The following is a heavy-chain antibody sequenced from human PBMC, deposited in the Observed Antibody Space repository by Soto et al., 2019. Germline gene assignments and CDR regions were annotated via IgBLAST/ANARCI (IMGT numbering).Heavy chain of an antibody. J-gene: IGHJ5*02. CDR3: ARTIPEYYDILTGYYNGSWFDP. CDR1: GGSISSSSYY. D-gene: IGHD3-9*01. CDR2: ISYSGST. Sequence: QLQLQESGPGLVKPSETLSLTCTVSGGSISSSSYYWGWIRQPPGKGLEWIGSISYSGSTYYNPSLRSRVTISVDTSKNQFSLKLSSVTAADTAVYYCARTIPEYYDILTGYYNGSWFDPWGQGTLVTVSS. V-gene: IGHV4-39*01.